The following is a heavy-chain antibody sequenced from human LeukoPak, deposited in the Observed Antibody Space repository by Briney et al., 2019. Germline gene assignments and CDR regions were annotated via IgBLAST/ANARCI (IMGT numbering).Heavy chain of an antibody. D-gene: IGHD6-6*01. CDR1: GGSISSSSYY. CDR3: ARGGYSSSQDY. CDR2: IYYSGSS. J-gene: IGHJ4*02. Sequence: PSETLSLTCTVSGGSISSSSYYWGWIRQPPGKGLEWIGSIYYSGSSYYNPSLKSRVTISVDTSKNQFSLKLSSVTAADTAVYYCARGGYSSSQDYWGQGTLVTVSS. V-gene: IGHV4-39*07.